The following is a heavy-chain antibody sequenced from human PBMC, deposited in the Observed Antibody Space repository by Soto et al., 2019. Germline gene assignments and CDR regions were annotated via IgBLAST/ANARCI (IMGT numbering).Heavy chain of an antibody. V-gene: IGHV4-30-4*01. CDR3: ARVYVWNCISTRCPFDY. D-gene: IGHD2-2*01. Sequence: PSGTLSLTCTLSGSSISSGDYYWSWIRQPPGKGLEWIGYIYYSGSTYYNPSLKSRVTISVDTSKNQFSLKLSSVTAADTAVYYCARVYVWNCISTRCPFDYWGQGTLVTVS. J-gene: IGHJ4*02. CDR2: IYYSGST. CDR1: GSSISSGDYY.